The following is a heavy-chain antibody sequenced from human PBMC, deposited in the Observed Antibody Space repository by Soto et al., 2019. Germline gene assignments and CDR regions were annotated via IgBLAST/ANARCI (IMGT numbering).Heavy chain of an antibody. CDR3: ARDGASSGPCKH. CDR1: GFTFSSYA. Sequence: PGGSLRLSCAASGFTFSSYAMHWVRQAPGKGLEWVAVISYDGSNKYYADSVKGRFTISRDNAKNSLYLQMNSLRAEDTAVYYCARDGASSGPCKHWGQGTLVTVSS. J-gene: IGHJ1*01. CDR2: ISYDGSNK. D-gene: IGHD6-19*01. V-gene: IGHV3-30-3*01.